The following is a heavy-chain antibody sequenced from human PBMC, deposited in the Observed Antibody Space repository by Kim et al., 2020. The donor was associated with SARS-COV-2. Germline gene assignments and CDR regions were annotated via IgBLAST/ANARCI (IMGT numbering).Heavy chain of an antibody. J-gene: IGHJ6*01. CDR3: AGGPNMAEMYFQYYGRGG. Sequence: SETLSLTCAVTGGSFSAYYWSWIRRPPGKGLEWIGEISLGGSTKFNPSLKGGVTISLDAPEKQFSLKLTSLTVADAAVYYCAGGPNMAEMYFQYYGRGG. D-gene: IGHD2-8*01. CDR1: GGSFSAYY. CDR2: ISLGGST. V-gene: IGHV4-34*01.